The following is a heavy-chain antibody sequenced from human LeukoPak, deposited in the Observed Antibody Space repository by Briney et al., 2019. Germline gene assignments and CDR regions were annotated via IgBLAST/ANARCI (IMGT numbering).Heavy chain of an antibody. CDR2: IYYSGTS. CDR1: GGSIRSSH. D-gene: IGHD3-16*01. J-gene: IGHJ3*02. CDR3: ARTYVNALDI. Sequence: SETLSLTCTVSGGSIRSSHWSWIRQPPGKGLEFIGYIYYSGTSNYNPSLKSRVTMSVDTSENQFSLELSSVTAADTAVYYCARTYVNALDIWGQGTMVTVSS. V-gene: IGHV4-59*01.